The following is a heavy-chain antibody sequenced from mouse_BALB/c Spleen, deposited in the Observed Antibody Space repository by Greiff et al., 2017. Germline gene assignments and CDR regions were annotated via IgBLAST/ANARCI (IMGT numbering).Heavy chain of an antibody. D-gene: IGHD1-1*01. CDR1: GFTFSSFG. J-gene: IGHJ4*01. CDR2: ISSGSSTI. CDR3: ARSRHYGSSYMDY. Sequence: EVQGVESGGGLVQPGGSRKLSCAASGFTFSSFGMHWVRQAPEKGLEWVAYISSGSSTIYYADTVKGRFTISRDNPKNTLFLQMTSLRSEDTAMYYCARSRHYGSSYMDYWGQGTSVTVSS. V-gene: IGHV5-17*02.